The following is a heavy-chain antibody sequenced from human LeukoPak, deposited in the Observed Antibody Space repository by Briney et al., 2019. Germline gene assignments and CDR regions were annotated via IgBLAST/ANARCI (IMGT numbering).Heavy chain of an antibody. D-gene: IGHD2-15*01. CDR2: INHSGST. CDR1: GGSFSGYY. J-gene: IGHJ3*02. Sequence: SETLSLTCAVYGGSFSGYYWSWIRQSPGKGLEWIGEINHSGSTNYNPSLKSRVTISVDTSKNQFSLKLSSVTAADTAVYYCARRNIVVMVAATPTIQLPDAFDIWGQGTMVTVSS. V-gene: IGHV4-34*01. CDR3: ARRNIVVMVAATPTIQLPDAFDI.